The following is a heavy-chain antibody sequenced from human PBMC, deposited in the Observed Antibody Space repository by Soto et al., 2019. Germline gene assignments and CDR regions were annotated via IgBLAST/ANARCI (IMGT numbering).Heavy chain of an antibody. CDR2: INHSGNK. CDR1: DGPFSGYF. V-gene: IGHV4-34*01. CDR3: ARIGRWSGSFCWDPRGFDH. D-gene: IGHD3-3*01. J-gene: IGHJ4*02. Sequence: QVRLQQWGAGRLKSSETLSLTCGAYDGPFSGYFWTWIRQPPGRGLEWIGDINHSGNKNYNTSLLSGVSVTVETSKRQFSLKLMSVDTADTDSYYCARIGRWSGSFCWDPRGFDHWSQGTLVTVSS.